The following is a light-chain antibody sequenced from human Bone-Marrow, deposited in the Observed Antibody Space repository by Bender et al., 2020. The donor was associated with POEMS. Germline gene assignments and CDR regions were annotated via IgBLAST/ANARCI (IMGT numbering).Light chain of an antibody. CDR1: SSDVGTYNL. V-gene: IGLV2-14*02. CDR3: ISKTTTTTLFV. J-gene: IGLJ1*01. CDR2: DVK. Sequence: QSALTQPASVSGSPGQSITISCTGASSDVGTYNLVSWYQHHPGKAPKLMIYDVKYRPSGVSSRFSGSKSGHTASLTVSGLQAEDEADYYCISKTTTTTLFVFGTGTKVIVL.